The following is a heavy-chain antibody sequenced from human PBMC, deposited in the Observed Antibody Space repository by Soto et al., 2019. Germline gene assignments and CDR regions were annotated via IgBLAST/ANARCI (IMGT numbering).Heavy chain of an antibody. Sequence: SETLSLTCTVSGGSISSDYWNWIRQPPGKGLEWIGYIHSGSTSYNASLRSRVTISLDTSKNQFSLKLSSVTAADTAVYFCARHDGSRSTDYWGQGTLVTVSS. CDR3: ARHDGSRSTDY. J-gene: IGHJ4*02. V-gene: IGHV4-59*08. D-gene: IGHD3-10*01. CDR1: GGSISSDY. CDR2: IHSGST.